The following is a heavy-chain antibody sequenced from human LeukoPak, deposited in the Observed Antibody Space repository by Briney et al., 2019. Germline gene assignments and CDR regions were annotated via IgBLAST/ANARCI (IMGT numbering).Heavy chain of an antibody. CDR2: FDPEDGET. J-gene: IGHJ4*02. D-gene: IGHD6-13*01. V-gene: IGHV1-24*01. Sequence: GASVKVSCKVSGYTLTELSMHWVRQAPGKGLEWMGGFDPEDGETIYAQKFQGRVTMTEDTSTDTAYMELSSLRPEDTAVYYCATDTSPGYSSSWYYFDYWGQGTLVTVSS. CDR1: GYTLTELS. CDR3: ATDTSPGYSSSWYYFDY.